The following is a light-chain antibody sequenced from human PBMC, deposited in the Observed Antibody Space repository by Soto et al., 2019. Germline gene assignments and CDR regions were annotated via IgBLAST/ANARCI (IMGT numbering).Light chain of an antibody. Sequence: QSALTQPASVSGSPGQSITISCTGTSSDVGGYNYVSWYQQHPGKAPKLMIYEVSNRPSGVSNRFSGSKSGNTASLTISGLQAEAEADYYCSSYTSSSTHVVFGGGTQVTVL. CDR3: SSYTSSSTHVV. CDR1: SSDVGGYNY. CDR2: EVS. V-gene: IGLV2-14*01. J-gene: IGLJ2*01.